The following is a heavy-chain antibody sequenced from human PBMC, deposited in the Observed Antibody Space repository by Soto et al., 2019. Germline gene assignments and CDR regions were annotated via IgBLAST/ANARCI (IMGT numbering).Heavy chain of an antibody. CDR1: GFTFSSYA. V-gene: IGHV3-23*01. J-gene: IGHJ4*02. CDR2: ISGSGGST. D-gene: IGHD3-10*01. CDR3: AKDAHPLTGSYYNWGTDY. Sequence: GGSLRLSCAASGFTFSSYAMSWVRQAPGKGLEWVSAISGSGGSTYYADSVKGRFTISRDNSKNTLYLQMNSLRAEDTAVYYCAKDAHPLTGSYYNWGTDYWGQGTLVTVSS.